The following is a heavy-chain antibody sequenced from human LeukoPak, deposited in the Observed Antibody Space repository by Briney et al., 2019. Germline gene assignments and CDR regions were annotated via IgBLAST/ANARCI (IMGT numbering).Heavy chain of an antibody. CDR1: GFTFSSYA. CDR2: NSSNGGST. Sequence: PGGSLRLSCAASGFTFSSYAMHWVRQAPGKGLEYVSANSSNGGSTYYANSVKGRFTISRDNSKNTLYLQMGSLRAEDMAVYYCARGYDFWSGYWSHSDYWGQGTLVTVSS. J-gene: IGHJ4*02. D-gene: IGHD3-3*01. V-gene: IGHV3-64*01. CDR3: ARGYDFWSGYWSHSDY.